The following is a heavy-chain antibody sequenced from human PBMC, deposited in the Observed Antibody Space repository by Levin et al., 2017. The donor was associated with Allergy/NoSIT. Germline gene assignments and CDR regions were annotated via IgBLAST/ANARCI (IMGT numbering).Heavy chain of an antibody. Sequence: GESLKISCKASGYTFTSYYMHWVRQAPGQGLEWMGIINPSGGSTSYAQKFQGRVTMTRDTSTSTVYMELSSLRSEDTAVYYCARCIPRYGWIDYWGQGTLVTVSS. V-gene: IGHV1-46*01. J-gene: IGHJ4*02. CDR3: ARCIPRYGWIDY. CDR1: GYTFTSYY. CDR2: INPSGGST. D-gene: IGHD6-19*01.